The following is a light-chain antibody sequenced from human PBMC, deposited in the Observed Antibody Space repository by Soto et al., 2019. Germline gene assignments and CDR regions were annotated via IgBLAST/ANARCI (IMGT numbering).Light chain of an antibody. CDR3: QHVYSYPLT. J-gene: IGKJ4*01. V-gene: IGKV1-9*01. Sequence: DIQLTQSPSFLSASVGDRVTITCRASQVINHYVAWYQQKPGKAPKCLIYGASALQSGVPSRFSGSGSWAEFTLSISSLQPEDFATYYCQHVYSYPLTFGGGTKVDIK. CDR1: QVINHY. CDR2: GAS.